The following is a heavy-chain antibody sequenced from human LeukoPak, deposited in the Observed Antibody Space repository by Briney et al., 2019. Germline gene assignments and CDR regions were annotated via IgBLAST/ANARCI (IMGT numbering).Heavy chain of an antibody. V-gene: IGHV3-7*01. CDR1: GFTFSSYS. CDR2: MKKDGSET. D-gene: IGHD3-10*01. Sequence: PGGSLRLSCVVSGFTFSSYSMTWVRQAPGKGLQWVANMKKDGSETNYVDSVKGRFTISRDNAKNSLYLQMNSLRAEDTAVYYCGRHRSGSGTYFIDYWGQGTLVSVSS. CDR3: GRHRSGSGTYFIDY. J-gene: IGHJ4*02.